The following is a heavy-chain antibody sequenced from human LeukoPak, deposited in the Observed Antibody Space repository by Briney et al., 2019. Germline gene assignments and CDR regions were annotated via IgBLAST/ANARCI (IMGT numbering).Heavy chain of an antibody. CDR3: AREDRGYSYGFDY. CDR1: GFTFNNAW. CDR2: IYSGGST. Sequence: GGSLRLSCAASGFTFNNAWMNWVRQAPGKGLEWVSVIYSGGSTYYADSVKGRFTISRDNSKNTLYLQMNSLRAEDTAVYYCAREDRGYSYGFDYWGQGTLVTVTS. V-gene: IGHV3-53*01. J-gene: IGHJ4*02. D-gene: IGHD5-18*01.